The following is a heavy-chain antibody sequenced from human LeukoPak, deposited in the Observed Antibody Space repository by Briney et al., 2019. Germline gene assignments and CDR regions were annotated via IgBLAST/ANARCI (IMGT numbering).Heavy chain of an antibody. Sequence: GGSLRLSCAASGFTFTDDWMSWVRQAPGKGLEWVGHVKSNTDGGTTDYAAPVKGRFTISRDDSQNTLYLQMNSLKTQDTAVYYCTTDLHPNHFYYYMDVWGKGTTVSVSS. CDR3: TTDLHPNHFYYYMDV. CDR2: VKSNTDGGTT. J-gene: IGHJ6*03. CDR1: GFTFTDDW. V-gene: IGHV3-15*01.